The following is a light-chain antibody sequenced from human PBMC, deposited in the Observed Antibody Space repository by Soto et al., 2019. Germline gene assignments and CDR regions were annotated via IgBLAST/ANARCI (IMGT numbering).Light chain of an antibody. Sequence: DIQLTQSPSFLSASVGDRVTITCRASQGISSYLAWYQQKPGKAPKLLIYAASTLQSGVPSRFKGNGSGTEFTLTISSLQPEDFATYYCQQLNSYPTFGQGTRLEIK. CDR2: AAS. J-gene: IGKJ5*01. V-gene: IGKV1-9*01. CDR1: QGISSY. CDR3: QQLNSYPT.